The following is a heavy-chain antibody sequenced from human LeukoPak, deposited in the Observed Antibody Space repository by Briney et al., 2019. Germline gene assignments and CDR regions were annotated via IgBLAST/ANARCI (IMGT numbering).Heavy chain of an antibody. D-gene: IGHD3-22*01. CDR2: ISGDGGST. CDR1: GFTFHDYA. V-gene: IGHV3-43*02. Sequence: WGSLTLSCAASGFTFHDYAMHWVGQAPGKGLEWVSLISGDGGSTYYADSVKGRFTISRDNSKNSLYLQMNSLRTEDTALYYCAKVLGYYDSSGYYQEGGFDYWGQGTLVTVSS. J-gene: IGHJ4*02. CDR3: AKVLGYYDSSGYYQEGGFDY.